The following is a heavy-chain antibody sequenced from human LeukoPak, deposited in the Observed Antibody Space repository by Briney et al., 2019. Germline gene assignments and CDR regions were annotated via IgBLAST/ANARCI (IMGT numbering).Heavy chain of an antibody. J-gene: IGHJ6*02. CDR3: AREYHVYRPYYGMDV. CDR1: GFTVSSNY. D-gene: IGHD2-2*01. Sequence: GGSLRLSCAASGFTVSSNYMSWVRQAPGKGLEWVSYISSSSSTIYYADSVKGRFTISRDNAKNSLYLQMNSLRAEDTAVYYCAREYHVYRPYYGMDVWGQGTTVTVSS. CDR2: ISSSSSTI. V-gene: IGHV3-48*01.